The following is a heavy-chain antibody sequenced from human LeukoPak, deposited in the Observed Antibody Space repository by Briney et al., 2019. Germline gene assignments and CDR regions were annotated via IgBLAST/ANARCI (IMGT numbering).Heavy chain of an antibody. CDR1: GGSISSYY. CDR3: ARARYVNSFYAFDI. Sequence: SETLSLTCTVSGGSISSYYWSWIRLPPGKGMEWIGYLSKSGNTNYSPSIKSRVTIFGDTSKNQFFLKLSSVTAADTAVYYCARARYVNSFYAFDIWGQGTLVTDSS. J-gene: IGHJ3*02. CDR2: LSKSGNT. V-gene: IGHV4-59*01. D-gene: IGHD3-9*01.